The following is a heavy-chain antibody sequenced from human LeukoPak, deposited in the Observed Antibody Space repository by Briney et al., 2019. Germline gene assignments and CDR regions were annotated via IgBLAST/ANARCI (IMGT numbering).Heavy chain of an antibody. Sequence: SQTLSLTCTVSGGSISSGSYYWSWIRQPAGKGLEWIGRIYTSGSTNYNPSLKSRVTISVDTSKNQFSLKLSSVTAADTAVYYCAREGGSYSGSFDYWGQGTLVTVSS. D-gene: IGHD1-26*01. CDR3: AREGGSYSGSFDY. CDR1: GGSISSGSYY. V-gene: IGHV4-61*02. CDR2: IYTSGST. J-gene: IGHJ4*02.